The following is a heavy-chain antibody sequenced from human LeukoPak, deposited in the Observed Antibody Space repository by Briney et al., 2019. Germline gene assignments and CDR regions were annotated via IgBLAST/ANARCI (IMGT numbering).Heavy chain of an antibody. CDR2: IYYSGST. V-gene: IGHV4-30-4*02. CDR3: ARSSAWSPFDY. D-gene: IGHD6-19*01. J-gene: IGHJ4*02. CDR1: GGSISSGDYY. Sequence: SETLSLTCTVSGGSISSGDYYWSWIRQPPGKGLGWIGYIYYSGSTYYNPSLKSRVTISVDMSKTQFSLKLSSVTATDTAVYYCARSSAWSPFDYWGQGTLVTVSS.